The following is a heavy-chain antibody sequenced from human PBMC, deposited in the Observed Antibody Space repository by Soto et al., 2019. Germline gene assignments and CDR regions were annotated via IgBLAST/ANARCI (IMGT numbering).Heavy chain of an antibody. V-gene: IGHV1-69*02. CDR1: GDTFTFYS. CDR2: INPILSMS. J-gene: IGHJ4*02. D-gene: IGHD3-10*01. CDR3: ASSYGSGYRAFDY. Sequence: QVQLVQSGAEVKKPGSSVRVSCKASGDTFTFYSINWVRQAPGLGLEWMGRINPILSMSNYAQRFQGRVTMSADKSTSTVYVEVSSLRSEETAMYYCASSYGSGYRAFDYWGQGALVTVSS.